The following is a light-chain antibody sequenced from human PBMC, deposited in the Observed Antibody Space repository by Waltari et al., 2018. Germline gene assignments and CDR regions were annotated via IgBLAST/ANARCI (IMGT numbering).Light chain of an antibody. V-gene: IGLV2-23*02. Sequence: HSALTQPASVSGSLGQSITISCTGTISDVGNYDLVSWYQQHPGRAPKLMIHEVYKRPSGISSRFSASKSGATASLTISGLRAEDEADYYCCSYGGPSTPYVFGTGTKVTVL. CDR3: CSYGGPSTPYV. CDR1: ISDVGNYDL. CDR2: EVY. J-gene: IGLJ1*01.